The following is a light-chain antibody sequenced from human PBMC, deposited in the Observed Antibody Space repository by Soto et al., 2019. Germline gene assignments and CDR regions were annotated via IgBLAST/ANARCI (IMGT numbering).Light chain of an antibody. J-gene: IGKJ2*01. CDR1: PSASTW. CDR3: QQYNMYPYT. Sequence: DILMTQSPSTLSASVGDRVTITCRASPSASTWLAWYQQKPGKAPKLLIYDASILQGGVPLRFSGSGSGTEFTLTISSLQSEDFATYYCQQYNMYPYTFGQGTKLE. CDR2: DAS. V-gene: IGKV1-5*01.